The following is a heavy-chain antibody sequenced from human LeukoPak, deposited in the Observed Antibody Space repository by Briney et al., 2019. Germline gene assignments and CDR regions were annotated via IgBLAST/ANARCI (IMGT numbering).Heavy chain of an antibody. CDR3: ASRSSIWSGYQDTLYYFDS. CDR1: GGSISSYY. J-gene: IGHJ4*02. D-gene: IGHD3-3*01. Sequence: PSETLSLTCTVSGGSISSYYWSWIRQPPGKRREWIGHIYYSGSTNYNPSLKSRVTISVDTSKNQFSLKLSSVTAADTAVYYCASRSSIWSGYQDTLYYFDSWGQGTLVTVSS. CDR2: IYYSGST. V-gene: IGHV4-59*01.